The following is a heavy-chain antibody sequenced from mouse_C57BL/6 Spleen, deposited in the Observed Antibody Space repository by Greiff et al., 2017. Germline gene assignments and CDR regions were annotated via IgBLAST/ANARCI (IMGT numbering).Heavy chain of an antibody. CDR3: TREGKSYWNIEV. J-gene: IGHJ1*03. V-gene: IGHV1-55*01. CDR2: IYPGSGST. Sequence: QVQLQQPGAELVKPGDSVTMSCTASGYTFTSYWIPWVQQRPGQGLEWIGDIYPGSGSTNYNEKFKSKATLTVDTAYSTAYMQLSSLTSEDSAVYYCTREGKSYWNIEVRGTGTTVTVSS. D-gene: IGHD2-1*01. CDR1: GYTFTSYW.